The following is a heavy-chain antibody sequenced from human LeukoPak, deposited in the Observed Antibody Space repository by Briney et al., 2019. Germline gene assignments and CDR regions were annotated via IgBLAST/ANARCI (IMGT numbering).Heavy chain of an antibody. D-gene: IGHD2-21*01. CDR3: AKDFRIGYSAHFDY. CDR2: ISGSGGST. Sequence: GGSLRLSCAASGFTFSSNAMSWVRQAPGKGLEWVSAISGSGGSTYYADSVKGRFTISRDNSKNTLYLQMDSLRGEDTAVYYCAKDFRIGYSAHFDYWGQGALVTVSS. J-gene: IGHJ4*02. CDR1: GFTFSSNA. V-gene: IGHV3-23*01.